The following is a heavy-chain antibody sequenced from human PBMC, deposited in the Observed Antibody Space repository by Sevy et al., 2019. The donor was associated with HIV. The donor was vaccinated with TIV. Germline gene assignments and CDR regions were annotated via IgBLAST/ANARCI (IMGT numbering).Heavy chain of an antibody. V-gene: IGHV3-23*01. J-gene: IGHJ4*02. Sequence: GESLKISRAASGFDFSIYSMSWVRQAPGKGLEWVSTLSFGCGKINYADSVKGRFTISRDNSKSSVYLQMNNMRVEDTAVYYCAREGCTKPHDYWGQGTLVTVSS. CDR1: GFDFSIYS. CDR3: AREGCTKPHDY. CDR2: LSFGCGKI. D-gene: IGHD2-8*01.